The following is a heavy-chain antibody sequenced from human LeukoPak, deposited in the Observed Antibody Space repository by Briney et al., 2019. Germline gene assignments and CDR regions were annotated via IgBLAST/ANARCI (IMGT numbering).Heavy chain of an antibody. Sequence: SETLSLTCVVSGTSISGSDWWSWVSQPPGKGLEWIGEIYHNGNTNYNPSLKSRVTMSVDTSKNQFSLKLSSVTAADTAVYYCARETGTGYYTLGAFDIWGQGTMVTASS. CDR3: ARETGTGYYTLGAFDI. D-gene: IGHD3/OR15-3a*01. CDR2: IYHNGNT. V-gene: IGHV4-4*02. J-gene: IGHJ3*02. CDR1: GTSISGSDW.